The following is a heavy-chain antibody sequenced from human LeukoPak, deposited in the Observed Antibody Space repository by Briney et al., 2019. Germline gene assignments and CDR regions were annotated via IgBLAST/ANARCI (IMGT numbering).Heavy chain of an antibody. D-gene: IGHD6-19*01. J-gene: IGHJ4*02. CDR1: GYTFTGHY. V-gene: IGHV1-2*02. CDR2: INPNSGGT. Sequence: ASVKVSCEASGYTFTGHYMHWVRQAPGQRLEWMGWINPNSGGTNYAQKFQGRVTMTRDTSISTAYMELSRLRSDDTAVYYCARWGLNSSGWYYFDYWGQGTLVTVSS. CDR3: ARWGLNSSGWYYFDY.